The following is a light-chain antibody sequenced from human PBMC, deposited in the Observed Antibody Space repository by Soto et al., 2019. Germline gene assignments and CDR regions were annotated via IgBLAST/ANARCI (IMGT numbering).Light chain of an antibody. CDR1: TSNIGSNT. CDR3: AASHDSRNGWL. CDR2: SSD. J-gene: IGLJ3*02. V-gene: IGLV1-44*01. Sequence: QSVLTQPPSMSGTPGQRVTISCSGSTSNIGSNTVNWYQQLPGTAPKLLIYSSDQRPSGVPDRVSGSKSGTSASLAISGLQPEDEADYYCAASHDSRNGWLFGGGTKLTVL.